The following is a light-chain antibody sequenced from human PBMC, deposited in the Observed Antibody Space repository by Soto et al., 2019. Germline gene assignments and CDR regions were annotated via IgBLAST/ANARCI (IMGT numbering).Light chain of an antibody. Sequence: DILMTQYPSTLSASVGDRVTITCRASQSISTWLAWYQQKPGKAPKLLIYKASSLEGGVPSRFGGSGSGTLFNITISSLHPDDFATYYCQQYNTYPLTFGGGTKVDIK. J-gene: IGKJ4*01. V-gene: IGKV1-5*03. CDR1: QSISTW. CDR2: KAS. CDR3: QQYNTYPLT.